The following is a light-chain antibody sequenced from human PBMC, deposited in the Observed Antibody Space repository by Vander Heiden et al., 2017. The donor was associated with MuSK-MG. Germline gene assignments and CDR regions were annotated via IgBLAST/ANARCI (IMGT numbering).Light chain of an antibody. Sequence: EIVLTQSPATLSLSPGERATLSCRASQSVSSYLAWYQQKPGQAPRLLIYDASNRDTGIPARFSGSGYGKDFTLTISSREPEDFAVYYCQQRSIWPPWTFGQGTKVEIK. CDR2: DAS. CDR3: QQRSIWPPWT. CDR1: QSVSSY. J-gene: IGKJ1*01. V-gene: IGKV3-11*01.